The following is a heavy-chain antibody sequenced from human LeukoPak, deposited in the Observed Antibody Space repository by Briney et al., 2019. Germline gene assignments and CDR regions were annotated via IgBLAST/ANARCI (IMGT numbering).Heavy chain of an antibody. CDR2: IYYSGST. CDR1: GGSISSSSYY. D-gene: IGHD6-13*01. CDR3: ARDVSSSLKGGFDY. J-gene: IGHJ4*02. Sequence: SETLSLTCTVSGGSISSSSYYWGWIRQPPGKGLEWIGSIYYSGSTYYNPSLKSRVTISVDTSKNQFSLKLSSVTAADTAVYYCARDVSSSLKGGFDYWGQGTLVTVSS. V-gene: IGHV4-39*07.